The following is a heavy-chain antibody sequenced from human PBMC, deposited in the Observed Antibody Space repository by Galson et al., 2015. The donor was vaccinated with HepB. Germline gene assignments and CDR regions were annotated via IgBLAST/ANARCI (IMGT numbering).Heavy chain of an antibody. CDR2: IWYDGRNK. V-gene: IGHV3-33*01. Sequence: SLRLSCAASGFTFSSYGMHWVRQAPGKGLEWVAVIWYDGRNKYYADSVKGRFTISRDNSKNTLYLQMNSLRAEDTAMYYCATGRAGFLYWGQETLVTVSS. D-gene: IGHD6-19*01. CDR1: GFTFSSYG. J-gene: IGHJ4*02. CDR3: ATGRAGFLY.